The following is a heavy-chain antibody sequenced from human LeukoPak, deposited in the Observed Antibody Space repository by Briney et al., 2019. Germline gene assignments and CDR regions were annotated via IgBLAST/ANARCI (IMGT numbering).Heavy chain of an antibody. CDR2: INPNSGAT. J-gene: IGHJ4*02. CDR1: GYTFTGYY. V-gene: IGHV1-2*02. Sequence: ASVKVSCKSSGYTFTGYYIHWVRQAPGQGPEWMGWINPNSGATNYAQKFQGRVTMTRDTSISTAYMELSRLRYDDTAVYYCVRALGTTEGYWGQGTLVTVSS. CDR3: VRALGTTEGY. D-gene: IGHD4-17*01.